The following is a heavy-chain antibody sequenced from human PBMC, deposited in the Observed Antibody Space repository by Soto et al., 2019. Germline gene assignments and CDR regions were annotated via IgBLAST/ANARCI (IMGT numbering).Heavy chain of an antibody. V-gene: IGHV5-51*01. CDR2: IYPGDSDT. D-gene: IGHD3-22*01. Sequence: PGESLKISCKGSGYSFTSYWIGWVRQMPGKGLEWMGIIYPGDSDTRYSPSFQGQVTTSADKSISTAYLQWSSLKASDTAMYYCARHAYDSSGYYYVGGMDVWGQGTTVTVSS. J-gene: IGHJ6*02. CDR3: ARHAYDSSGYYYVGGMDV. CDR1: GYSFTSYW.